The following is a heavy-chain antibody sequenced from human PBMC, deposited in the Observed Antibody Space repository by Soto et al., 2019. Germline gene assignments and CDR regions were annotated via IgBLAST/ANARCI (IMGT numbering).Heavy chain of an antibody. J-gene: IGHJ4*02. D-gene: IGHD5-12*01. CDR1: GGSINSGDFY. CDR3: TRDTRGHGYNHGTFDY. V-gene: IGHV4-30-4*01. Sequence: SETLSLTCTVSGGSINSGDFYWSWIRQPPGKGLEWIGYIFYSGSTYYNPSLKSRLTMSVDTSKNQFSLKLGSVTAADTAVYYCTRDTRGHGYNHGTFDYWGQLTRVAVAS. CDR2: IFYSGST.